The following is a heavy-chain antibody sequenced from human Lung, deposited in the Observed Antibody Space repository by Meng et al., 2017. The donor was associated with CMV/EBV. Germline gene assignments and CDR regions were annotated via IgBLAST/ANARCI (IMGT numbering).Heavy chain of an antibody. D-gene: IGHD6-19*01. J-gene: IGHJ4*02. Sequence: ASVKVSCKASGYTFTSYGISWVRQAPGQGLEWMGWISAYNGNTNYAQKLQGRVTMTTDTSTSTAYMELRSLRSDDTAVYYCARGIVIAVAGTGVGYWGQGXLVTVSS. CDR2: ISAYNGNT. CDR1: GYTFTSYG. V-gene: IGHV1-18*01. CDR3: ARGIVIAVAGTGVGY.